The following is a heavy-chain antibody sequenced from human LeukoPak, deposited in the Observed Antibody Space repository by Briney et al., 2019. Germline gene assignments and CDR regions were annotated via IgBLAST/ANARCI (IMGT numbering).Heavy chain of an antibody. CDR2: ISGSGGST. J-gene: IGHJ3*02. CDR3: GCWNYDSDAFDI. D-gene: IGHD1-7*01. CDR1: GFTFSSYA. V-gene: IGHV3-23*01. Sequence: GGSLRLSCAASGFTFSSYAMSWVRQAPGKGLEWVSAISGSGGSTYYADSVKGRFTISRDNSKNTLYLLMNSLRAEDTAVYYCGCWNYDSDAFDIWGQGTMVTVSS.